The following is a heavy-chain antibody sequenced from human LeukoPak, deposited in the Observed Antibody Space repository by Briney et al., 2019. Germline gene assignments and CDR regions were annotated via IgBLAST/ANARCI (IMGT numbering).Heavy chain of an antibody. CDR3: ARDLNCSGGSCYSDWFDP. Sequence: GRSLRLSCAASGFTFSSYSMNWVRQAPGKGLEWVSSISSSSSYIYYADSVKGRFTISRDNAKNSLYLQMNSLRAEDTAVYYCARDLNCSGGSCYSDWFDPWGQGTLVTVSS. CDR2: ISSSSSYI. V-gene: IGHV3-21*01. CDR1: GFTFSSYS. D-gene: IGHD2-15*01. J-gene: IGHJ5*02.